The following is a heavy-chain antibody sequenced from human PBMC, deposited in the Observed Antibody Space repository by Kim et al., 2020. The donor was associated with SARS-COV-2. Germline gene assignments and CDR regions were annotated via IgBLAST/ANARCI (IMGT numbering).Heavy chain of an antibody. D-gene: IGHD3-3*01. CDR2: IYYSGST. J-gene: IGHJ5*02. CDR3: ARVLGAITIFGVVIVNWFDP. Sequence: SETLSLTCTVSGGSISSGGYYWSWIRQHPGKGLEWIGYIYYSGSTYYNPSHKSRVTISVDTSKNQFSLKLSSVTAADTAVYYCARVLGAITIFGVVIVNWFDPWGQGTLVTVSS. V-gene: IGHV4-31*03. CDR1: GGSISSGGYY.